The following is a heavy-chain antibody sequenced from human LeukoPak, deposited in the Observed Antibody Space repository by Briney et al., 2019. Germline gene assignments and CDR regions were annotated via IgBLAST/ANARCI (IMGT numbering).Heavy chain of an antibody. CDR1: GHDFTSYC. V-gene: IGHV5-51*01. Sequence: LGASLKISCRSSGHDFTSYCIAWVRQLHGKGLEWMGIIHPSDSETQYGPSFQGQVTISADNSISTAYLQWSRLKASDTAMYYCARRGYSGYSPLDSWGQGTLVTVSS. D-gene: IGHD5-12*01. J-gene: IGHJ4*02. CDR3: ARRGYSGYSPLDS. CDR2: IHPSDSET.